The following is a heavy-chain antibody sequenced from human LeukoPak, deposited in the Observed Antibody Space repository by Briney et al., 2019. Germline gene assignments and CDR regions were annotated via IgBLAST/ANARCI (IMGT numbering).Heavy chain of an antibody. CDR2: ISGSGGST. CDR1: GFTFSSYA. D-gene: IGHD5-18*01. J-gene: IGHJ4*02. CDR3: AKDLDRDTAMSAVFDY. Sequence: GGSLRLSCAASGFTFSSYAMSWVRQAPGKGLEWVSAISGSGGSTYYADSVKGRFTISRDNSKNTLYLQMNSLRAEDTAVYYCAKDLDRDTAMSAVFDYWGQGTLVTVSS. V-gene: IGHV3-23*01.